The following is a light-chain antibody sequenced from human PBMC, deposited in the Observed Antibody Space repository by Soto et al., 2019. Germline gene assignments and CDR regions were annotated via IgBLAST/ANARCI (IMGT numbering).Light chain of an antibody. Sequence: DIQMTQSPSSLSASVGDRVTITCRASQGISNYLAWYQQKPGTVPKLLIYAASTFQSGVPSRLSGSGSGTDFTLTISSLQPEDVATYYCQKYNSAFWTFGQGTKVDTK. CDR2: AAS. J-gene: IGKJ1*01. CDR3: QKYNSAFWT. V-gene: IGKV1-27*01. CDR1: QGISNY.